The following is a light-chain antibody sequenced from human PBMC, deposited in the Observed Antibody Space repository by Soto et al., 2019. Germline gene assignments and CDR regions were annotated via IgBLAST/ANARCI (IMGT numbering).Light chain of an antibody. J-gene: IGLJ2*01. CDR1: SSNIGNNH. CDR2: RDN. Sequence: QSVLTQPPSASGTPGQRVTISCSGSSSNIGNNHVYWCQQLPRTAPKLLIYRDNQRPSGGPDRCSGARSGTSASLASRGPRFEDEADYHCAAWDGSLSGVVFGGGTKLTVL. CDR3: AAWDGSLSGVV. V-gene: IGLV1-47*01.